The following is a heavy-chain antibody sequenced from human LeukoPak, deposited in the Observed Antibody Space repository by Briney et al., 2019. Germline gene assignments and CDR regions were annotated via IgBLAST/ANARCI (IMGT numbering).Heavy chain of an antibody. CDR3: ARGMQDIVVVPAAIGEFDY. CDR2: INHSGST. V-gene: IGHV4-34*01. CDR1: GGSFIGYY. J-gene: IGHJ4*02. D-gene: IGHD2-2*02. Sequence: SSETLSLTCAVYGGSFIGYYWSWIRQPPGKGLEWIGEINHSGSTNYNPSLKSRVTISVDTSKNQFSLKLSSVTAADTAVYYCARGMQDIVVVPAAIGEFDYWGQGTLVTVSS.